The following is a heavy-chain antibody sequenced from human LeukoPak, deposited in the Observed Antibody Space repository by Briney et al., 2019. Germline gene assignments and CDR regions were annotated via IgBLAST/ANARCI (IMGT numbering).Heavy chain of an antibody. V-gene: IGHV3-21*01. CDR3: ARDGDDDAFDI. CDR1: GFTFSSYS. D-gene: IGHD7-27*01. J-gene: IGHJ3*02. Sequence: GGSLRLSCAASGFTFSSYSMNWVRQAPGKGLEWVSSISSSSSYIYYADSVKGRFTLSRDNAKNSLYLQMNSLRAEDTAVYYCARDGDDDAFDIWGQGTMVTVSS. CDR2: ISSSSSYI.